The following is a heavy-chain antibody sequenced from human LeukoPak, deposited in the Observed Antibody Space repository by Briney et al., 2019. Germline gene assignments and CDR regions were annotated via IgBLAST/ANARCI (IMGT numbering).Heavy chain of an antibody. CDR2: IKQDGSYT. Sequence: PGGSLRLSCAASGFTFSTYWMSWVRQAPGKGLEWVAHIKQDGSYTEYGDSLKGRFTISRDNAENSLFLQMNSLRVEDTAVYYCARWRSGRSEFDYWGQGTLVTVSS. J-gene: IGHJ4*02. V-gene: IGHV3-7*01. CDR1: GFTFSTYW. CDR3: ARWRSGRSEFDY. D-gene: IGHD6-19*01.